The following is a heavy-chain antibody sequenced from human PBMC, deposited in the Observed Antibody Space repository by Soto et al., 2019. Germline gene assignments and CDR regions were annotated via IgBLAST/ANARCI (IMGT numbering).Heavy chain of an antibody. V-gene: IGHV4-38-2*01. D-gene: IGHD1-1*01. CDR1: GYSISTGFN. CDR2: IYHSGST. CDR3: ARGPGSLRP. J-gene: IGHJ5*02. Sequence: SETLSLTCAVSGYSISTGFNWAWIRQPPGKGLEWIGSIYHSGSTYYNLSLKSRVTISSDTSKNQFSLQLNSVTPDDTAIYYCARGPGSLRPWGQGTLVTVSS.